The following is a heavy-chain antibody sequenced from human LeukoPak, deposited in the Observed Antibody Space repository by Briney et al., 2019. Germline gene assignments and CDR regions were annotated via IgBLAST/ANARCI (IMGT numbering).Heavy chain of an antibody. Sequence: GGSLRLSCAASGFTFSSYGMHWVRQAPGKGLEWVAFIRYDGSNKYYADSVKGRFTISRDNAKNSLYLQMNSLRAEDTAVYYCASVDSSGYYSASYYYYMDVWGKGTTVTISS. CDR3: ASVDSSGYYSASYYYYMDV. D-gene: IGHD3-22*01. J-gene: IGHJ6*03. CDR2: IRYDGSNK. CDR1: GFTFSSYG. V-gene: IGHV3-30*02.